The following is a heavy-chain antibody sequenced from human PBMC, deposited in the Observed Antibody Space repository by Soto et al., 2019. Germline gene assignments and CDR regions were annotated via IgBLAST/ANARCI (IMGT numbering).Heavy chain of an antibody. V-gene: IGHV4-34*01. D-gene: IGHD2-8*01. J-gene: IGHJ4*02. CDR2: INHSGST. CDR1: GGSFSGYY. CDR3: ARDGCRATLGY. Sequence: QVQLQQWGAGLLKPSETLSLTCAVYGGSFSGYYWSWIRQPPGKGLEWIGEINHSGSTNYNPSLKSRSQKSVNTSKNQFPLKVRSVTGADTAVYYRARDGCRATLGYWGQGTLVTVSS.